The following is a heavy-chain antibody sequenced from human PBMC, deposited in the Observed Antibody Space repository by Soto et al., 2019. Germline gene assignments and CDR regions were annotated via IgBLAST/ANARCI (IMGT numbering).Heavy chain of an antibody. Sequence: GGSLRLSCAASGFTFSSYAMHWVRQAPGKGLEWVAVISYDGSNKYYADSVKGRFTISRDNSKNTLYLQMNSLRAEDTAVYYCARDRRYYGSGSYGMDVWGQGTTVTV. D-gene: IGHD3-10*01. V-gene: IGHV3-30-3*01. CDR3: ARDRRYYGSGSYGMDV. J-gene: IGHJ6*02. CDR2: ISYDGSNK. CDR1: GFTFSSYA.